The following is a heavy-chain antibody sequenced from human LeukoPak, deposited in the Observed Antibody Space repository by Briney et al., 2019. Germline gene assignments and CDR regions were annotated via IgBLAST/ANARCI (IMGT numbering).Heavy chain of an antibody. CDR2: ISSSSYI. J-gene: IGHJ5*02. CDR3: ARDSSMTRYYDFWSGNNWFDP. D-gene: IGHD3-3*01. V-gene: IGHV3-21*01. CDR1: GFTFSSYS. Sequence: GGSLRLSCAASGFTFSSYSMNWVRQAPGKGLEWVSSISSSSYIYYAGSVKGRFTISRDNAKNSLYLQMNSLRAEDTAVYYCARDSSMTRYYDFWSGNNWFDPWGQGTLVTVSS.